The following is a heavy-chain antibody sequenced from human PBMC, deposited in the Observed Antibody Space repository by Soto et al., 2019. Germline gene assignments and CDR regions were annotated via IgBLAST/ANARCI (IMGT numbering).Heavy chain of an antibody. CDR1: GYMFTSYG. J-gene: IGHJ4*02. CDR2: ISPYNGNT. V-gene: IGHV1-18*01. D-gene: IGHD1-1*01. Sequence: QVQLVQSGAEVKKPGASVKVSCKASGYMFTSYGISWVRQAPGQGLEWVAWISPYNGNTKYTQKIQGRVTLTTDTPTSTVYMEVRSLRSDDTAVYFCARDKESTNWPYYFDNWGQGTLVTVSS. CDR3: ARDKESTNWPYYFDN.